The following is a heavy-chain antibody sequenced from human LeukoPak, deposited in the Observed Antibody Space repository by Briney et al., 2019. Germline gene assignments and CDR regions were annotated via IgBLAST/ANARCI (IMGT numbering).Heavy chain of an antibody. V-gene: IGHV3-74*01. Sequence: PGGSLRLSCAASGFTFRNHWMHWVRPAPGKGLAWVARINSDGSDTSHADSVEGRFTISRDNAKDTLYLQMNSLRVEDTAVYYCARNNWGIDYWGQGTLVAVSS. J-gene: IGHJ4*02. CDR2: INSDGSDT. CDR3: ARNNWGIDY. D-gene: IGHD7-27*01. CDR1: GFTFRNHW.